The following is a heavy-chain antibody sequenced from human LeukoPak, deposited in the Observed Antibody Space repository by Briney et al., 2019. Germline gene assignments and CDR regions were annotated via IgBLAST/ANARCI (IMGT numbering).Heavy chain of an antibody. D-gene: IGHD2-2*01. CDR3: AKDSSTSVRAFDI. CDR2: IRYDGSNK. J-gene: IGHJ3*02. V-gene: IGHV3-30*02. Sequence: GGSLRLSCAASGFTFSSYGMHWVRQAPGKGLEWVAFIRYDGSNKYYADSVKGRFTISRDNSKNTLYLQMNSLRAEDTAAYYCAKDSSTSVRAFDIWGQGTMVTVSS. CDR1: GFTFSSYG.